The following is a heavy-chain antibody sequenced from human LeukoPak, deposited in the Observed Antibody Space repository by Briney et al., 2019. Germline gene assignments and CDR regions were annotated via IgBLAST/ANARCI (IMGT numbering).Heavy chain of an antibody. Sequence: PSETLSLTCTVSGGSISSSSYYWGWIRQPPGKGLEWIGSIYYSGSTYYNPSLKSRVTISVDTSKNQFSLKLSSVTAADTAVYYCASFHSSGWYYFDYWGQGTLVTVSS. CDR1: GGSISSSSYY. J-gene: IGHJ4*02. V-gene: IGHV4-39*07. CDR3: ASFHSSGWYYFDY. CDR2: IYYSGST. D-gene: IGHD6-19*01.